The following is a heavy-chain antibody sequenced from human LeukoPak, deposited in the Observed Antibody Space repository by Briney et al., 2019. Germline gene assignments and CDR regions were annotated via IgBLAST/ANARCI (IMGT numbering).Heavy chain of an antibody. J-gene: IGHJ4*02. Sequence: GGSLRLSCAASGFTFSSYEMNWVRQAPGKGLEWVSYISSSGSTIYYADSVKGRFTISRDNAKNSLYLQMNSLRAEDTAVYYCARANRYYYGSSGYYTSYFDYWGQGTLVTVSS. V-gene: IGHV3-48*03. CDR2: ISSSGSTI. CDR3: ARANRYYYGSSGYYTSYFDY. CDR1: GFTFSSYE. D-gene: IGHD3-22*01.